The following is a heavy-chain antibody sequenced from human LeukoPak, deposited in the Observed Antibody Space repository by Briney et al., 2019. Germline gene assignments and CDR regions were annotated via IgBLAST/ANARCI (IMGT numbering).Heavy chain of an antibody. D-gene: IGHD1-26*01. CDR2: ISWNSGSI. CDR1: GFTFDDYA. CDR3: AKGVGATPLSYYYYYMDV. V-gene: IGHV3-9*01. J-gene: IGHJ6*03. Sequence: GGSLRLSCAAPGFTFDDYAMHWVRHAPGKGLEWVSGISWNSGSIGYADSVKGRFTISRDNAKNSLYLQMNSLRAEDTALYYCAKGVGATPLSYYYYYMDVWGKGTTVTISS.